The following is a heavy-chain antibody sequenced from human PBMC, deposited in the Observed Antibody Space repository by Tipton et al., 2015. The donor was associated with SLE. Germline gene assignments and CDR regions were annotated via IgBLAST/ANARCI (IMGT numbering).Heavy chain of an antibody. CDR3: ARESLMSIAGGRDAFDI. CDR1: GFTFSSYE. J-gene: IGHJ3*02. CDR2: ISSSGSTI. V-gene: IGHV3-48*03. Sequence: SLRLSCAASGFTFSSYEMNWVRQAPGKGLEWVSCISSSGSTIYYADSVKGRFTISRDNAKNSLYLQMNSLRAEDTAVYYCARESLMSIAGGRDAFDIWGQGTMVTVSS. D-gene: IGHD6-6*01.